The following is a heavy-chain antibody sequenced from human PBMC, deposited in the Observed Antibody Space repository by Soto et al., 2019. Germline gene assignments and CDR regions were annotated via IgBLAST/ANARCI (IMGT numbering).Heavy chain of an antibody. CDR2: ISAYNGNT. CDR1: GYTFTSYG. J-gene: IGHJ6*02. CDR3: ARVGGGYCSGGSCYSGFYYYGMDV. V-gene: IGHV1-18*01. D-gene: IGHD2-15*01. Sequence: QVQLVQSGAEVKKPGASVKVSCKASGYTFTSYGISWVRQAPGQGLEWMGWISAYNGNTNYAQKLQGRYTMTTDTSTSTAYMELRSLRSDDTAVYYCARVGGGYCSGGSCYSGFYYYGMDVWGQGTTVTVSS.